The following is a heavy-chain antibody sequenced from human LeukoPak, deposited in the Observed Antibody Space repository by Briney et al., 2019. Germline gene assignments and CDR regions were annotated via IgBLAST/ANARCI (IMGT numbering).Heavy chain of an antibody. CDR2: IYSGGST. V-gene: IGHV3-53*01. CDR3: ARGLYSSGWGPADY. Sequence: GGSLRLSCAASGFTVSSNFMTRVRQAPGKGLEWVSVIYSGGSTYYADSVKGRFTVSRDKSKNTLFLQMNSLRAEDTAVDYCARGLYSSGWGPADYWGQGTLVTVSS. D-gene: IGHD6-19*01. CDR1: GFTVSSNF. J-gene: IGHJ4*02.